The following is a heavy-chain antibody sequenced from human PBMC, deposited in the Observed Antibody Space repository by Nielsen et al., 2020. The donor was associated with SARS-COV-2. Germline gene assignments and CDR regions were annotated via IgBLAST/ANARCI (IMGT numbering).Heavy chain of an antibody. V-gene: IGHV3-11*05. D-gene: IGHD3-9*01. J-gene: IGHJ1*01. CDR1: GFTFSDYD. CDR2: ISSRSTYT. Sequence: GGSLRLSCAASGFTFSDYDMSWIRQSPGGGLEWVSYISSRSTYTHHADSVKGRFTISRDNANNSLFLQMNSLRADDTGVYYCARGGGTGFYYEDLRHWGQGSLVIVSS. CDR3: ARGGGTGFYYEDLRH.